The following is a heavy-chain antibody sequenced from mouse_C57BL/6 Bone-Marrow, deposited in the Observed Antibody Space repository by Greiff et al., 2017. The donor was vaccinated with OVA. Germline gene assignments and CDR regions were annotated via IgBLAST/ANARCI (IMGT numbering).Heavy chain of an antibody. Sequence: EVKLVESGGGLVQPKGSLKLSCAASGFSFNTYAMNWVRQAPGKGLEWVARIRSKSNNYATYYADSVKDRFTISRDDSESMLYLQMNNLKTEDTAMYYCVRHPNWDGGYFDYWGQGTTLTVSS. J-gene: IGHJ2*01. CDR2: IRSKSNNYAT. V-gene: IGHV10-1*01. CDR3: VRHPNWDGGYFDY. D-gene: IGHD4-1*01. CDR1: GFSFNTYA.